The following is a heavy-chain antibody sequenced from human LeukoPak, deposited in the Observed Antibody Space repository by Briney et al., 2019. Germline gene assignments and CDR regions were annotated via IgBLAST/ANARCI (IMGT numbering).Heavy chain of an antibody. CDR1: GFKFADYA. J-gene: IGHJ4*02. D-gene: IGHD6-13*01. CDR3: AKDIAGTPGGFDY. CDR2: ISWNSGSI. Sequence: PGGSLRLSCAASGFKFADYAMHWVRQAPGKGLEWVSGISWNSGSIGYADSVKGRFTISRDNAKNSLDLQMNSLTTGDTALYYCAKDIAGTPGGFDYWGQGTLVTVSS. V-gene: IGHV3-9*01.